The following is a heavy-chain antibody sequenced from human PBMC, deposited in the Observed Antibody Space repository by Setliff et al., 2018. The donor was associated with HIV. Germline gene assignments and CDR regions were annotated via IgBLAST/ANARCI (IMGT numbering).Heavy chain of an antibody. CDR2: ISGSDNIT. V-gene: IGHV3-21*01. D-gene: IGHD2-8*01. Sequence: PGGSLRLSCSASGFTFSRYDMSWVRQIQGMKLEWVSTISGSDNITYYKDSVKGRFTISRDNAKNSLYLQMNSRRAEDTVVYYCARTACSLAMGCYFDFWGRGTLVTVSS. CDR1: GFTFSRYD. CDR3: ARTACSLAMGCYFDF. J-gene: IGHJ4*02.